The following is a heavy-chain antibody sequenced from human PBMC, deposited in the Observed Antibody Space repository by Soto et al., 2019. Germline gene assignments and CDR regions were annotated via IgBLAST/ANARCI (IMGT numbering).Heavy chain of an antibody. CDR3: ASLWAVAGNFDY. J-gene: IGHJ4*02. D-gene: IGHD6-19*01. CDR1: GFTFSSYS. CDR2: ISSSSSYI. Sequence: GGSLRLSCAASGFTFSSYSMNWARQAPGKGLEWVSSISSSSSYIYYADSVKGRFTISRDNAKNSLYLQMNSLRAEDTAVYYCASLWAVAGNFDYWGQGTLVTVSS. V-gene: IGHV3-21*01.